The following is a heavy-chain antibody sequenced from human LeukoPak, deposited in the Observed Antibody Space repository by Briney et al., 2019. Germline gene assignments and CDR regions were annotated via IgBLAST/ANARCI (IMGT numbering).Heavy chain of an antibody. CDR3: AREIAAAGHTFDY. Sequence: SETLSLTCTVSGGSFSSHFWSWVRQSPEKGLEWIGYVYYTGSTNYNPSLKSRVAISVDTSKNQFSLKLSSVTAADTAVYYCAREIAAAGHTFDYWGQGTLVTVSS. CDR2: VYYTGST. J-gene: IGHJ4*02. D-gene: IGHD6-13*01. V-gene: IGHV4-59*11. CDR1: GGSFSSHF.